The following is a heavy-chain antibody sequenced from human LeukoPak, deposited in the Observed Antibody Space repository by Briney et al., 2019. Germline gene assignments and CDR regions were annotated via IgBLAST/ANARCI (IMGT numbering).Heavy chain of an antibody. D-gene: IGHD3-22*01. Sequence: PGRSLRLSCAASGFTFSSYAMHWVRQAPGKGLEWVAVISYDGSNKYYADSVKGRFTISRDNSKNTLYLQMNSLRVEDTAVYYCAKVRYDSSGYQSPYFDYWGQGTLVTVSS. CDR3: AKVRYDSSGYQSPYFDY. J-gene: IGHJ4*02. CDR1: GFTFSSYA. CDR2: ISYDGSNK. V-gene: IGHV3-30-3*01.